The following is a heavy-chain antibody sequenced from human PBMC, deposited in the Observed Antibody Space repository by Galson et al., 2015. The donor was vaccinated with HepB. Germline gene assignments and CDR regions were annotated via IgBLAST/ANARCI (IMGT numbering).Heavy chain of an antibody. J-gene: IGHJ6*03. V-gene: IGHV7-4-1*02. CDR2: INTNTGNP. D-gene: IGHD2-2*01. CDR3: ARSHCGGTSCYGYYYYFYMDV. Sequence: SVKVSCKASGYTFSSYAMNWVRQAPGQGLEWMGWINTNTGNPTYAQGFTGRFVFSLDTSVSTAYLQISSLKAEDTAVYYCARSHCGGTSCYGYYYYFYMDVWGKGTTVTVSS. CDR1: GYTFSSYA.